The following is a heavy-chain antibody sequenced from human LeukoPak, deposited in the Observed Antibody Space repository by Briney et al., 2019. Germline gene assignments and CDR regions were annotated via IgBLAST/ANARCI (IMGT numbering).Heavy chain of an antibody. Sequence: QAGGSLRLSCAASVLTLSSYSMNWARQAPGKGLEWLSYNSRSGSIIYYADSVEGRYTISRDNAKNSLYLQLNGLRAEDTAVYYCARVDGSREMATIKHFDYWGQGTLVTVSS. V-gene: IGHV3-48*01. D-gene: IGHD5-24*01. J-gene: IGHJ4*02. CDR3: ARVDGSREMATIKHFDY. CDR1: VLTLSSYS. CDR2: NSRSGSII.